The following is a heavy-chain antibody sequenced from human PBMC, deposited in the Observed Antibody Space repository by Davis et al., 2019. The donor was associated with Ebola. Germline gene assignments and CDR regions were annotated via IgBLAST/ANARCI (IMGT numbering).Heavy chain of an antibody. Sequence: LSLTCAASGFTFSDYYMSWIRQAPGKGLEWISYISSSGSVIYYADSVEGRFTISRDNAKNSLYLQMNSLRAEDTALYYCARLEDSGWSHDYWGQGTLVTVSS. V-gene: IGHV3-11*04. CDR1: GFTFSDYY. J-gene: IGHJ4*02. CDR3: ARLEDSGWSHDY. D-gene: IGHD6-19*01. CDR2: ISSSGSVI.